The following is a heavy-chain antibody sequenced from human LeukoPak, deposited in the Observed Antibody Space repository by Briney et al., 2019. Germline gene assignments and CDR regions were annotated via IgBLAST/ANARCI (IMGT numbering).Heavy chain of an antibody. Sequence: PSETLSLTCAVYGGSFSGYYWSWIRQPPGKGLEWIGEINHSGSTNYNPSLKSRVTISVDTSKNQFSLKLSSVTAADTAVYYCARFVSPPYYDIFTGYYMDAFDIWGQGTMVTVSS. V-gene: IGHV4-34*01. J-gene: IGHJ3*02. CDR3: ARFVSPPYYDIFTGYYMDAFDI. CDR1: GGSFSGYY. CDR2: INHSGST. D-gene: IGHD3-9*01.